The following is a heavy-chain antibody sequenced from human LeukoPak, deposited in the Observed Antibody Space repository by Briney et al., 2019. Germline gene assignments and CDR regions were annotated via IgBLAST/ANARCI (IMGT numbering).Heavy chain of an antibody. D-gene: IGHD3-22*01. CDR3: AREVLTMIVVDQPLGAFDI. Sequence: PSETLSLTCTVSGGSLSSYYWSWIRQPAGKGLEWIGRIYTSGSTNYNPSLKSRVTMSVDMSKNQFSLKLSSVTAADTAVYYCAREVLTMIVVDQPLGAFDIWGQGTMVTVSS. J-gene: IGHJ3*02. CDR1: GGSLSSYY. CDR2: IYTSGST. V-gene: IGHV4-4*07.